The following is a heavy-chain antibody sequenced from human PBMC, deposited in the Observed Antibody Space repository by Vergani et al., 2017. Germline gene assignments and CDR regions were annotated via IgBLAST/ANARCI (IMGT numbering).Heavy chain of an antibody. D-gene: IGHD5-24*01. CDR3: AGGGARDGSFGH. CDR1: GFTFSSNT. V-gene: IGHV3-21*01. J-gene: IGHJ4*02. CDR2: ISSSSSYI. Sequence: EVQLVESGGGLVKPGGSLRLSCAASGFTFSSNTMNWVRQAPGKGLEWVSSISSSSSYIYYADSVKGRFTISRDNATNSLYLQMNSLRVEDTAVYYCAGGGARDGSFGHWGEGTLVTVSS.